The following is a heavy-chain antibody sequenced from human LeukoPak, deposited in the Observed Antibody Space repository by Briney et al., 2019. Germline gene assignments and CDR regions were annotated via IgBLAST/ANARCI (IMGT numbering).Heavy chain of an antibody. D-gene: IGHD2-2*01. CDR1: GFTFGDFT. J-gene: IGHJ4*02. V-gene: IGHV3-21*01. CDR2: ISSSRSSYI. CDR3: ARAMPDFDY. Sequence: GGSLRLSCAASGFTFGDFTMHWVRQAPGKGLEWASCISSSRSSYIYYADSVRGRFTISRDNAKNSLYLQMNSLRAEDTAVYYCARAMPDFDYWGQGTLVTVSS.